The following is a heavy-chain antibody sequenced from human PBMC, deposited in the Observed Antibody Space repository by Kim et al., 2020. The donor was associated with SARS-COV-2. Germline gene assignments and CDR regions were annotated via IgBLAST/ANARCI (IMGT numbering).Heavy chain of an antibody. D-gene: IGHD3-10*01. J-gene: IGHJ3*02. Sequence: GGSLRLSCAASGFTFSSYEMNWVRQAPGKGLEWVSYISSSGSTIYYADSVKGRFTISRDNAKNSLYLQMNSLRAEDTAVYYCFPHQRYYYGSGSYPSDAFDIWGQGTMVTVSS. CDR3: FPHQRYYYGSGSYPSDAFDI. CDR1: GFTFSSYE. V-gene: IGHV3-48*03. CDR2: ISSSGSTI.